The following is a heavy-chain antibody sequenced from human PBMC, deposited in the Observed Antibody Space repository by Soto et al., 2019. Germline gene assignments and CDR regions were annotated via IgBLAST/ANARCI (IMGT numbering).Heavy chain of an antibody. CDR2: ISGSGGST. CDR1: GFTFSSYA. Sequence: EVQLLESGGGLVQPGGSLRLSCAASGFTFSSYAMSWVRQAPGKGLEWVSAISGSGGSTYYADSVKGRFTISRDNSKNQLYLQMNSLRAEDTAVYYWAKDYCTNGVCYSFDYWGQGTLVTVSS. J-gene: IGHJ4*02. V-gene: IGHV3-23*01. CDR3: AKDYCTNGVCYSFDY. D-gene: IGHD2-8*01.